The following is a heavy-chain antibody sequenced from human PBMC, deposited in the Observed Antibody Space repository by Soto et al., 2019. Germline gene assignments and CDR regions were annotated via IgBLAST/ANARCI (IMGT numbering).Heavy chain of an antibody. Sequence: ASVEVSCKASGYTFTSYAIHWVRQAPGQRLEWMGWINAGNGNTKYSQEFQGRVTITRDTSASIAYMELSSLRSEDTAVYYCARGGYGDYSGFVYWVQGTLVTVSS. CDR2: INAGNGNT. V-gene: IGHV1-3*01. J-gene: IGHJ4*02. CDR3: ARGGYGDYSGFVY. CDR1: GYTFTSYA. D-gene: IGHD4-17*01.